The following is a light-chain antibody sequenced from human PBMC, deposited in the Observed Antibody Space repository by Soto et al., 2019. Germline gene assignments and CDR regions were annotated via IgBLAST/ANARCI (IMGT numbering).Light chain of an antibody. J-gene: IGLJ1*01. CDR3: CSYAGRATYV. CDR1: SSDVGSYNL. Sequence: QSVLTQPASVSGSPGQSITISCTGPSSDVGSYNLVSWYQQYPGKAPKLIIFEVFKRPSGVYHRFSGSKSGNTASLTISGLQAEDADNYYCCSYAGRATYVFGGGTKVTVL. V-gene: IGLV2-23*02. CDR2: EVF.